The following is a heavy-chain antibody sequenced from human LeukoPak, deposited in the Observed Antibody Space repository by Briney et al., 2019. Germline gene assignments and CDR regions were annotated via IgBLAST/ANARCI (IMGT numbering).Heavy chain of an antibody. D-gene: IGHD4-17*01. V-gene: IGHV3-23*01. Sequence: PGGSLRLSCAASGFTFSSYAMSWVRQAPGKGLEWVSAISGSGGSTYYADSVKGRFTISRDNSKNTLYLQMNSLRADDTAVYYCARDSRGDYDYVDYWGQGTLVTVSS. CDR1: GFTFSSYA. CDR2: ISGSGGST. CDR3: ARDSRGDYDYVDY. J-gene: IGHJ4*02.